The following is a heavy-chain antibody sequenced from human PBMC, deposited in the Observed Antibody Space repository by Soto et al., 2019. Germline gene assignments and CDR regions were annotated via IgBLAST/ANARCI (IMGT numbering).Heavy chain of an antibody. Sequence: GGSLRLSCAASGFTFSSYGMHWVRQAPGKGLEWVAVIWYDGSNKYYADSVKGRFTISRDNSKNTLYLQMNSLRAEDTAVYYCARDAHPLRSRDGMDVWGQGTTVTVSS. CDR2: IWYDGSNK. CDR1: GFTFSSYG. D-gene: IGHD4-17*01. CDR3: ARDAHPLRSRDGMDV. J-gene: IGHJ6*02. V-gene: IGHV3-33*01.